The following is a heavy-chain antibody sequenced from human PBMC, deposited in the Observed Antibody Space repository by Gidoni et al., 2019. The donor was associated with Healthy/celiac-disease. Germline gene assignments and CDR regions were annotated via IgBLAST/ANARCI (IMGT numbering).Heavy chain of an antibody. CDR2: ISGSGGST. D-gene: IGHD1-26*01. V-gene: IGHV3-23*01. CDR1: GFTFSSYA. Sequence: ELQLLESGGGLVQPGGSLSLSCAASGFTFSSYAMSWVRQAPGKGLEWDSAISGSGGSTYYADSVKGRLTISRDNSKNTLYLQMNSLRAEDTAVYYCAKDVGAAADYWGQGTLVTVSS. J-gene: IGHJ4*02. CDR3: AKDVGAAADY.